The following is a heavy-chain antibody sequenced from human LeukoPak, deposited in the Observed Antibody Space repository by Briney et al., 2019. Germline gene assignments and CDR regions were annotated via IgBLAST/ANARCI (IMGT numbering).Heavy chain of an antibody. CDR2: IYYSGST. CDR3: AGRYRMAGWHWFDP. J-gene: IGHJ5*02. Sequence: SETLSLTCTVSGGSISSGGYYWGWIRQHPGKGLEWIGYIYYSGSTYYNSSLKSRVTISVDTSKNQFSLKLTSVTAADTAVYYCAGRYRMAGWHWFDPWGQGTLVTVSS. D-gene: IGHD5-24*01. CDR1: GGSISSGGYY. V-gene: IGHV4-31*03.